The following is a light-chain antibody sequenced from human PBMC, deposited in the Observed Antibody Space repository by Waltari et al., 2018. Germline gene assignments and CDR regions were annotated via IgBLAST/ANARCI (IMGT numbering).Light chain of an antibody. Sequence: EIVLTQSPATLSLSPGERATLSCWASQSVRSDIAWYQQKPGQAPRLLIYDTSDRAPGIPARFSGSGSGTDFTLTISSLEPEDSAVYYCQQFYNWPPWTFGQGTKVEIK. CDR2: DTS. CDR3: QQFYNWPPWT. J-gene: IGKJ1*01. CDR1: QSVRSD. V-gene: IGKV3-11*01.